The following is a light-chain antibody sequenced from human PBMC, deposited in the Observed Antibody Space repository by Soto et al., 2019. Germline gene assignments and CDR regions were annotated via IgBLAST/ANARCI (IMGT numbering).Light chain of an antibody. J-gene: IGKJ4*01. CDR3: QQSYSTPLT. V-gene: IGKV1-5*01. CDR2: DAS. CDR1: QSISSW. Sequence: DIQMTQSPSTLAASLGERLTITCRASQSISSWLAWYQQKPGKAPNLLIYDASSLQSGVPSRFSGSGSGTEFTLTISSLQPEDFATYYCQQSYSTPLTFGGGTKVDI.